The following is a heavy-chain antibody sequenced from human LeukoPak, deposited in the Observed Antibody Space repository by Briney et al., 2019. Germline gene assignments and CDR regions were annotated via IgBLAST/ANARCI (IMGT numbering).Heavy chain of an antibody. CDR1: GGSVSSGSYY. CDR2: IYYSGST. CDR3: ARNRLGSGSYYSYGY. D-gene: IGHD1-26*01. J-gene: IGHJ4*02. V-gene: IGHV4-61*01. Sequence: SETLSLTCTVSGGSVSSGSYYWSWLRQPPGKGLEWIGYIYYSGSTNYNPSLKSRVTISVDTSKNQFSLKLSSVTAADTAVYYCARNRLGSGSYYSYGYWGQGTLVTVSS.